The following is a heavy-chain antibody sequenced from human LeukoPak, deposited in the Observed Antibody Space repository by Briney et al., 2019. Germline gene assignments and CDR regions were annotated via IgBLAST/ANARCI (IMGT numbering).Heavy chain of an antibody. CDR3: AREVLRDYDYGDYTDAFDI. Sequence: GGSLRLSCAASGFTFSSYGMHWVRQAPGKGLEWVAFIRYDGSNKYYADSVKGRFTISRDNSKNTLYLQMNSLRAEDTAVYYCAREVLRDYDYGDYTDAFDIWGQGTMVTVSS. D-gene: IGHD4-17*01. CDR1: GFTFSSYG. CDR2: IRYDGSNK. V-gene: IGHV3-30*02. J-gene: IGHJ3*02.